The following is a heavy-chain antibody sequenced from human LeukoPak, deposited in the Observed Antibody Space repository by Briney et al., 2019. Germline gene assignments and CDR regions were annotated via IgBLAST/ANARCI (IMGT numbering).Heavy chain of an antibody. CDR1: GGSISSYY. Sequence: KPSETLSLTCTVSGGSISSYYWSWIRQPPGKELEWIGYISYSGSTNYNPSLKSRVTILIDTSKNQFSLKLSSLTAADTAVYYCARDSYYYGLDVWGQGTTVTVSS. CDR2: ISYSGST. D-gene: IGHD2-21*01. V-gene: IGHV4-59*08. CDR3: ARDSYYYGLDV. J-gene: IGHJ6*02.